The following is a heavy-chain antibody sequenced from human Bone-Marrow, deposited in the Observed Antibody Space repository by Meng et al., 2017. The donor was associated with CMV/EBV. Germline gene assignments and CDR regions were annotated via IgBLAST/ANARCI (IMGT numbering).Heavy chain of an antibody. D-gene: IGHD1-26*01. J-gene: IGHJ5*02. V-gene: IGHV1-46*01. CDR1: GYTFTSYY. CDR3: ARALGISGEWEPIYPFDP. CDR2: INPSGGST. Sequence: ASVKVSCKASGYTFTSYYMHWVRQAPGQGLEWMGIINPSGGSTSYAQKFQGRVTMTTDTSTSTAYMELRSLRSDDTAVYYCARALGISGEWEPIYPFDPWGQGTLVTVSS.